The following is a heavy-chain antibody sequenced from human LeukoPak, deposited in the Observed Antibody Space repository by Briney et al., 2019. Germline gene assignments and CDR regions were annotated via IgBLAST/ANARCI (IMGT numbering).Heavy chain of an antibody. Sequence: SETLSLTFTVSGGSISSGTYYWSWIRQPAGKGLEWIACIYTSGSTNYNPSLKSRVTISVDKSKNQFSLKLSSVTAADTAVYYCARDRYENDAFDIWGQGTMVTVSS. V-gene: IGHV4-61*02. J-gene: IGHJ3*02. CDR2: IYTSGST. CDR1: GGSISSGTYY. CDR3: ARDRYENDAFDI. D-gene: IGHD1-14*01.